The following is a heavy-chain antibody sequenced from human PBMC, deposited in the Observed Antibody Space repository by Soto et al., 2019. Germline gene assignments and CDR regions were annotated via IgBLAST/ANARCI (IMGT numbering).Heavy chain of an antibody. D-gene: IGHD2-15*01. Sequence: QVQLVQSGAEVKKPGSSVKVSCKASGGTFSSDSFSWVRQAPGQGLEWMGGIIPMFDTPIYAQKFQDRVTITADEATSTAYMQLSSVGSGDTAVYYCARSGGLDRDFNYWGQGSLVTVSS. CDR1: GGTFSSDS. CDR2: IIPMFDTP. CDR3: ARSGGLDRDFNY. J-gene: IGHJ4*02. V-gene: IGHV1-69*12.